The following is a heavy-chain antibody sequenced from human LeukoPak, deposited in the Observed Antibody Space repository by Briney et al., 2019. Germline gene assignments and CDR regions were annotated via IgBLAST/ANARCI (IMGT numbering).Heavy chain of an antibody. CDR2: IRSKANSYAT. Sequence: GGSLRLSCAASGFTFSGSAMHWVRQASGKRLEWVGRIRSKANSYATAYAASVKGRFTISRDDSKNTAYLQMNSLKTEDTAVYFCSRASLYSNALDIWGQGTMVTVSS. J-gene: IGHJ3*02. CDR3: SRASLYSNALDI. CDR1: GFTFSGSA. V-gene: IGHV3-73*01. D-gene: IGHD2-15*01.